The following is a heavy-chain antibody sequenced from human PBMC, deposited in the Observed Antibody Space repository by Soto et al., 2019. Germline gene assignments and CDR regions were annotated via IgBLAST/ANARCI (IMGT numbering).Heavy chain of an antibody. CDR1: GYSFSTYW. CDR2: IYPGDSDT. D-gene: IGHD5-12*01. V-gene: IGHV5-51*01. Sequence: GESLKISCKGSGYSFSTYWIGWVRQMPGKGLEWMGIIYPGDSDTRYSPSFQGQVTISADKSISTAYLQWNSLKASDTAMYYCARPRYRDYDLAIHGMDVWGPGTTQTV. J-gene: IGHJ6*02. CDR3: ARPRYRDYDLAIHGMDV.